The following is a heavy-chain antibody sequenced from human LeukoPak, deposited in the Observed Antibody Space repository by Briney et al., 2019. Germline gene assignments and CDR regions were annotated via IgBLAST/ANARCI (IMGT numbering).Heavy chain of an antibody. J-gene: IGHJ5*02. Sequence: PSETLSLTCTVSGGSISSSSYYWGWIRQPPGKGLEWIGSIYYSGSTYYNPSLKSRVTISVDTSKNQFSLKLSSVTAADTAVYYCPSRKEYSDILTGYLLPPPLFDPWGQGPLSPSPQ. CDR2: IYYSGST. V-gene: IGHV4-39*01. D-gene: IGHD3-9*01. CDR1: GGSISSSSYY. CDR3: PSRKEYSDILTGYLLPPPLFDP.